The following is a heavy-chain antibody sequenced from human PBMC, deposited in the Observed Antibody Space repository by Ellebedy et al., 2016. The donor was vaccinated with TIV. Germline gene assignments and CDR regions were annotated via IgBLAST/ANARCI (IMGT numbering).Heavy chain of an antibody. J-gene: IGHJ1*01. V-gene: IGHV3-9*01. D-gene: IGHD2-15*01. CDR2: VTWNSVYI. Sequence: GGSLRLXCAASGFTFDDFAMHWVRQAPGKGLEWVSGVTWNSVYIAYADSVKGRFTISRDNAKNSLYLQMNSLRAEDTALYYCVKEGGMRYFQDWGQGTLVAVSS. CDR1: GFTFDDFA. CDR3: VKEGGMRYFQD.